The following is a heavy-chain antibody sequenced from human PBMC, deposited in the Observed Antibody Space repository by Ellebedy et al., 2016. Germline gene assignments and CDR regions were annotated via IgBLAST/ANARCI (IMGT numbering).Heavy chain of an antibody. CDR3: AKGTMDYLHH. Sequence: GGSLRLSXATSGFTFDDYALHWVRQVPGKGLEWVPGISWNSAAIGYGEAVKGRFTISRDSAKNYLYLQMNSLRVEDTALYFCAKGTMDYLHHWGQGTLVTVSS. D-gene: IGHD3-10*01. J-gene: IGHJ4*02. CDR2: ISWNSAAI. CDR1: GFTFDDYA. V-gene: IGHV3-9*01.